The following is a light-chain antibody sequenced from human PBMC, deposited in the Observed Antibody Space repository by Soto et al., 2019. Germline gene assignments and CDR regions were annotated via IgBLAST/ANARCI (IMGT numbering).Light chain of an antibody. Sequence: EVVLTQSPGTLSLSPGERATLSCRASQSVSSKYLAWNQKKTGQTPRFLINGASSRATGIPDRFSGSGSGTDFTLTITRLEPEDFAVYYCQHYGSSPPITFGQGTRLEIK. CDR1: QSVSSKY. CDR3: QHYGSSPPIT. CDR2: GAS. V-gene: IGKV3-20*01. J-gene: IGKJ5*01.